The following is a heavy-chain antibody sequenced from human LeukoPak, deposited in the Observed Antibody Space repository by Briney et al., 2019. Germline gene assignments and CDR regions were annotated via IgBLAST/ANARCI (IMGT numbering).Heavy chain of an antibody. D-gene: IGHD3-22*01. V-gene: IGHV1-2*02. Sequence: AASVKVSCKASGYIFTGYYMHWVRQAPGQGLEWMGWINPNSGGANSAQKFQGRVTMTSDTSISTAYMELSSLRSDDTAVYYCAKTYYYDSSGEDAFDIWGQGTMVTVSS. J-gene: IGHJ3*02. CDR3: AKTYYYDSSGEDAFDI. CDR2: INPNSGGA. CDR1: GYIFTGYY.